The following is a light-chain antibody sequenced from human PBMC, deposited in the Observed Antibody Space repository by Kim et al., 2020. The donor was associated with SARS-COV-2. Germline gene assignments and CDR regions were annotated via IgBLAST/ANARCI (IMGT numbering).Light chain of an antibody. J-gene: IGLJ1*01. V-gene: IGLV1-40*01. CDR1: SSNIGAGYN. Sequence: PGQTVTIACTGSSSNIGAGYNVHWYQQLPGAAPKVLIYGNSIRPSGVPDRFSGSKSGTSASLAITGLQAEDEADYYCQSYDTTLTVFGTGTKVTVL. CDR2: GNS. CDR3: QSYDTTLTV.